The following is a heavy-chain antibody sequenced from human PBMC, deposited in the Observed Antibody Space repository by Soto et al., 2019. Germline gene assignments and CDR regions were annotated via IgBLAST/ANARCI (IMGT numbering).Heavy chain of an antibody. CDR1: GGSISSGGYY. D-gene: IGHD4-17*01. CDR2: IYYSGST. Sequence: QVQLQESGPGLVKPSQTLSLTCTVSGGSISSGGYYWSWIRQHPGKGLEWIGYIYYSGSTYYNPSLKSRVTISADTSKNQFSLKLSSVTAADTAVYYCARSYMTTVTTAFDYWGQGTLVTVSS. CDR3: ARSYMTTVTTAFDY. V-gene: IGHV4-31*03. J-gene: IGHJ4*02.